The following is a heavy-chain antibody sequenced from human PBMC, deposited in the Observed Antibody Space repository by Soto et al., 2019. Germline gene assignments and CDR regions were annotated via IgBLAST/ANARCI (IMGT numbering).Heavy chain of an antibody. CDR1: GFTFDDYA. CDR3: VKGRTGSNRSMDV. D-gene: IGHD3-16*02. Sequence: EVQLVESGGSLVQPGRSLRLSCAASGFTFDDYAMHWARQAPGKGLEWVSGITWNNNNIGYADSVKGRFTISRDNAKNSLYLQMNSLRAEDTDLYYCVKGRTGSNRSMDVWGQGTTVTVSS. CDR2: ITWNNNNI. J-gene: IGHJ6*02. V-gene: IGHV3-9*01.